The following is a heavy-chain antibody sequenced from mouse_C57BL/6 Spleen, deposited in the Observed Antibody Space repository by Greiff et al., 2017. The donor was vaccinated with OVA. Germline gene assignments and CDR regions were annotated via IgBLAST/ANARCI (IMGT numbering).Heavy chain of an antibody. Sequence: VQLQQPGAELVRPGSSVKLSCKASGYTFTSYWMHWVKQRPIQGLEWIGNIDPSDSEPHYNQKFKDKATLTVDKSSSTAYMQLSSLTSEDSAVYYCASLYDYDGNWYFDVWGTGTTVTVSS. CDR2: IDPSDSEP. CDR1: GYTFTSYW. J-gene: IGHJ1*03. D-gene: IGHD2-4*01. V-gene: IGHV1-52*01. CDR3: ASLYDYDGNWYFDV.